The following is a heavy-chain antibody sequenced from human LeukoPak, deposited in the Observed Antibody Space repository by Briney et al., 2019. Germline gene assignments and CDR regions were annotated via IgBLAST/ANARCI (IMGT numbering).Heavy chain of an antibody. CDR2: IWFDGSNE. CDR1: GFTFSNYG. Sequence: PGGSLRLSCAASGFTFSNYGMHWVRQAPGKGLEWVAVIWFDGSNEYYADSVKGRFTISRDNSKNTLYLQMNSLRAEDTAVYYCARDGQQLASYGMDDWGQGTTVTVSS. J-gene: IGHJ6*02. V-gene: IGHV3-33*01. D-gene: IGHD6-13*01. CDR3: ARDGQQLASYGMDD.